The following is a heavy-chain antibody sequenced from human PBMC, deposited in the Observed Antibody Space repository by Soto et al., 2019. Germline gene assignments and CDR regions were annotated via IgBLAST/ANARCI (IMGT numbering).Heavy chain of an antibody. CDR2: IWYDGSNK. D-gene: IGHD6-6*01. CDR1: GFTFSSYG. Sequence: GGSLRLSCAASGFTFSSYGMHWVRQAPGKGLEWVAVIWYDGSNKYYADSVKGRFTISRDNSKNTLYLQMNSLRAEDTAVYYCARDLVSHGLFDYWGQGTPVTVSS. V-gene: IGHV3-33*01. CDR3: ARDLVSHGLFDY. J-gene: IGHJ4*02.